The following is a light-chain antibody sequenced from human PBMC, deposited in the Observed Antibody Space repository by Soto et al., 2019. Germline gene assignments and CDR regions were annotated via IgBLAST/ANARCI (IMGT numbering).Light chain of an antibody. J-gene: IGKJ1*01. Sequence: EIGLTQSPGALSLSPEERATLSCRASQSVSSSYLAWYQQKPGQAPRFLIYGTSSRATGIPDRFSGSGSGTDFSLTISRLEPEDFAVYYCHQYGSSPTTLGQGTNVDIK. CDR3: HQYGSSPTT. V-gene: IGKV3-20*01. CDR2: GTS. CDR1: QSVSSSY.